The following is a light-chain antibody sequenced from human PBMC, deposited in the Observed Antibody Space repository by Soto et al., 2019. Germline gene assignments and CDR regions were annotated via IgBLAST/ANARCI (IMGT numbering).Light chain of an antibody. CDR3: SSYTSSSTLVV. V-gene: IGLV2-14*03. CDR1: SSDVGGYNY. CDR2: DVS. J-gene: IGLJ2*01. Sequence: QSVLTQPASVSGSPGQSITISCAGTSSDVGGYNYVSWYQHHPGKAPKLMIYDVSNRPSGVSIRFSGSKSGSTASLTISWLQAEDEADYWCSSYTSSSTLVVFGGGTKVTVL.